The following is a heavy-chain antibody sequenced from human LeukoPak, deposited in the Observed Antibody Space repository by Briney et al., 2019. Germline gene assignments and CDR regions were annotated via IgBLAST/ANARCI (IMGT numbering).Heavy chain of an antibody. CDR2: IYYSGST. V-gene: IGHV4-31*03. Sequence: SSETLSLTCTVSGDTISSGGYSWSWIRQHPGKGLEWIGYIYYSGSTYYNPSLKNRITLSVDTSKNQFSLNLSSVTAADTAVYYCARYCSSTFCRWFDPWGQGTLVTVSS. CDR1: GDTISSGGYS. CDR3: ARYCSSTFCRWFDP. J-gene: IGHJ5*02. D-gene: IGHD2-2*01.